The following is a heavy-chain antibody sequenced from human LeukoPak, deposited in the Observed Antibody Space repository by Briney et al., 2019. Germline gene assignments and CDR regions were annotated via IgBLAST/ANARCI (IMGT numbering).Heavy chain of an antibody. D-gene: IGHD1-26*01. V-gene: IGHV3-21*01. Sequence: PGGSLRLSCAASGFTFSSYSMNWVRQAPGKGLEWISSISSSSSSYIYYADSVKGRFTISRDNAKNSLYLQMNSLRAEDTAVYYCARDDSGSSPEGFDPWGQGTLVTVSS. CDR2: ISSSSSSYI. CDR3: ARDDSGSSPEGFDP. CDR1: GFTFSSYS. J-gene: IGHJ5*02.